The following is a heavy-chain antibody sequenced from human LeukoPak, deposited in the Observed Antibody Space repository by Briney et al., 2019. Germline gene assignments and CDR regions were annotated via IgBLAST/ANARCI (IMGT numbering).Heavy chain of an antibody. Sequence: GSLRLSCAASEFSFSTYSMSWIRQPPGKGLEWIGEINHSGSTNYNPSLKSRVTISVDTSKNQFSLKLSSVTAADTAVYYCARLGRVAGGVLNPERNGKYTFDYWGQGTLVTVSS. J-gene: IGHJ4*02. CDR3: ARLGRVAGGVLNPERNGKYTFDY. V-gene: IGHV4-34*01. D-gene: IGHD3-16*01. CDR2: INHSGST. CDR1: EFSFSTYS.